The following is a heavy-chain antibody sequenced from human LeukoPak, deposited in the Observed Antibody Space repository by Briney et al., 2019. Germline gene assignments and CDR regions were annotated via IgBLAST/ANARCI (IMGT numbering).Heavy chain of an antibody. CDR1: GFTVSSNY. V-gene: IGHV3-53*01. Sequence: PGGSLRLSCAASGFTVSSNYMSWVRQAPGKGLEWVSVIYSGGSTYYADSVKGRFTISRDNSKNTLYLQMNSLRAEDTAVYYCARGITAMVQGPPDYWGQGTLVTVSS. D-gene: IGHD5-18*01. CDR2: IYSGGST. CDR3: ARGITAMVQGPPDY. J-gene: IGHJ4*02.